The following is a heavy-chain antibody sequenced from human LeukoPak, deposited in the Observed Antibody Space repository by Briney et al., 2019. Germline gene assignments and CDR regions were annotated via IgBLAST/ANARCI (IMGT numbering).Heavy chain of an antibody. CDR3: ARHLRAFSIAAAGFDY. CDR1: GVSFSGYY. J-gene: IGHJ4*02. D-gene: IGHD6-13*01. Sequence: SEPLSLTCAVYGVSFSGYYWSWIRQPPGKGLEWIGEINHSGSTNYNPSVKSRVTISVDTSKNQFSLKLSSVTAADTAVYYCARHLRAFSIAAAGFDYWGQGTLVTVSS. CDR2: INHSGST. V-gene: IGHV4-34*01.